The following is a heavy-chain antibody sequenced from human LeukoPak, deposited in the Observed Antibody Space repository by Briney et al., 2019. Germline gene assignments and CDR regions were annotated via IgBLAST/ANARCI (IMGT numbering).Heavy chain of an antibody. CDR2: IHHRGST. CDR3: ARVSGSYYRGVDY. D-gene: IGHD1-26*01. Sequence: SETLSLTCTVSGYSIRSGYYWGWIRQPPGKGLEWIGSIHHRGSTDYNPSLKSRVTISLDTSKNQFSLRLSSVTAADTAVYYCARVSGSYYRGVDYWGQGILVTVSS. V-gene: IGHV4-38-2*02. J-gene: IGHJ4*02. CDR1: GYSIRSGYY.